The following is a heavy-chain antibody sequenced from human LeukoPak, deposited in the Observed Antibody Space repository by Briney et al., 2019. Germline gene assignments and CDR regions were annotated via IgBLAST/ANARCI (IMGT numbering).Heavy chain of an antibody. J-gene: IGHJ4*02. CDR1: GFTFSSYG. CDR3: AKDVSLAAGPDY. CDR2: IRYDESNK. V-gene: IGHV3-30*02. D-gene: IGHD6-6*01. Sequence: PGGSLRLSCAASGFTFSSYGIHWVRQAPGKGLEWVAFIRYDESNKYYADSLKGRFTISREHSKNPLYLQMNSLRAEDPAVYYCAKDVSLAAGPDYWGQGTLVTVSS.